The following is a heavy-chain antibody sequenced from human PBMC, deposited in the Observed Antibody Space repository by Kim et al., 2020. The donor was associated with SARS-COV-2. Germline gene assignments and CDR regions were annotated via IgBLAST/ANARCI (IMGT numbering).Heavy chain of an antibody. CDR2: IYSGGST. D-gene: IGHD2-15*01. V-gene: IGHV3-53*01. J-gene: IGHJ5*02. CDR1: GFTVSSNY. CDR3: ARDRGDCSGGSCYLGNWFDP. Sequence: GGSLRLSCAASGFTVSSNYMSWVRQAPGKGLEWVSVIYSGGSTYYADSVKGRFTISRDNSKNTLYLQMNSLRAEDTAVYYCARDRGDCSGGSCYLGNWFDPWGQGTLVTVSS.